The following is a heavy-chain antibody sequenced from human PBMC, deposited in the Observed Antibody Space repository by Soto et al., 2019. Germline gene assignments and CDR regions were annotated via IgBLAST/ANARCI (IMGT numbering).Heavy chain of an antibody. CDR1: GGTFNTHD. CDR2: IIPILDIT. J-gene: IGHJ4*02. D-gene: IGHD3-16*01. Sequence: QVQLVQSGAEVKKPGSAVKVSCKASGGTFNTHDINWLRQAPGQGLEWMGRIIPILDITNYAPKFQGRVTITAAKSTGPATMALTSLLADDTAVYFCVILHQGDGGADYLCQGTLITVSS. V-gene: IGHV1-69*02. CDR3: VILHQGDGGADY.